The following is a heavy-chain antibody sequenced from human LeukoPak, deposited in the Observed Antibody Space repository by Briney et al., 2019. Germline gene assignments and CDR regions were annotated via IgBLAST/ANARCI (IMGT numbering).Heavy chain of an antibody. CDR3: ARDAAATNAEYFQH. Sequence: ASVKVSCKASGYTFTSYGISWVRQAPGQGLEWVGWISAYNGNTNYAQKLQGRVTMTTDTSTSTAYMELWSLRSDDTAVYYCARDAAATNAEYFQHWGQGTLVTVSS. V-gene: IGHV1-18*01. J-gene: IGHJ1*01. CDR1: GYTFTSYG. CDR2: ISAYNGNT. D-gene: IGHD6-13*01.